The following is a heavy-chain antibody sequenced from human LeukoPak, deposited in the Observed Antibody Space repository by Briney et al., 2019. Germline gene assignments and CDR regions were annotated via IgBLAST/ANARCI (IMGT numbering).Heavy chain of an antibody. J-gene: IGHJ4*02. CDR1: GFAFNDSA. CDR2: IKQGGSSK. D-gene: IGHD3-3*01. V-gene: IGHV3-7*01. CDR3: GRGEGFLVDH. Sequence: PGGSLRLSCAASGFAFNDSAMYWVRKVPGQGLEWVANIKQGGSSKPYVDSVKGRFTISRDDAKNSLFLQMNSLRAEDTAVYYCGRGEGFLVDHWGQGTLVTVST.